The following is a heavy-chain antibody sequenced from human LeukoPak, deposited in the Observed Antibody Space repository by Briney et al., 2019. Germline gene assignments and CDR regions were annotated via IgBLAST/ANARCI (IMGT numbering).Heavy chain of an antibody. D-gene: IGHD2-8*01. CDR2: IYSGGST. J-gene: IGHJ3*02. CDR1: GFTVSSNY. CDR3: ARDPGLMDVRGAFDI. Sequence: GGSLRLSCAASGFTVSSNYMSWVRQAPGKGLEWVSVIYSGGSTYYADSVKGRFTISRDNSKNTLYLQMNSLRAEDTAVYYRARDPGLMDVRGAFDIWGQGTMVTVPS. V-gene: IGHV3-53*01.